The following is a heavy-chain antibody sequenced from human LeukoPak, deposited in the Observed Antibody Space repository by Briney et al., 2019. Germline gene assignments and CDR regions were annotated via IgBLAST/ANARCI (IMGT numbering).Heavy chain of an antibody. CDR1: GFTFSRSD. V-gene: IGHV3-21*01. Sequence: GGSLRLSCAASGFTFSRSDMNWVRQAPGKGLEWVSSISGSSSYIYYTDSLKGRFTISRDNAKNSLYLQMNSLRAEDTAVYYCARDLEPVAAAGTPISYWGQGTLVTVSS. CDR3: ARDLEPVAAAGTPISY. D-gene: IGHD6-13*01. CDR2: ISGSSSYI. J-gene: IGHJ4*02.